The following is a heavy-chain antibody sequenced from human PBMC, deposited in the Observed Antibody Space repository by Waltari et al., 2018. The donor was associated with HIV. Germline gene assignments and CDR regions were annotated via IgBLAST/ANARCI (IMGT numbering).Heavy chain of an antibody. CDR3: ARDRMGYYFDY. CDR2: IYSGGST. V-gene: IGHV3-53*01. J-gene: IGHJ4*02. CDR1: GFTVSSNY. Sequence: EVQLVESGGGLIQPGGSLRLPCAASGFTVSSNYMSWVRQAPGKGLEWVSVIYSGGSTYYADSVKGRFTISRDNSKNTLYLQMNSLRAEDTAVYYCARDRMGYYFDYWGQGTLVTVSS.